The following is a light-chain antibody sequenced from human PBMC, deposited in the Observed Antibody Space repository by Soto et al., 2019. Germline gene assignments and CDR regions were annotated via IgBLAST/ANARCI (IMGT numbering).Light chain of an antibody. Sequence: QSALTQPASVSGSPGQSFTISCTGTSSDVGGYNYVSWYQQHPGKAPKLMIYEVSNRPSGVSNRFSGSKSGNTASLTISGLQAEDEADYYCSSYTSSSTHVVFGGRTKVTVL. CDR1: SSDVGGYNY. J-gene: IGLJ2*01. CDR3: SSYTSSSTHVV. V-gene: IGLV2-14*01. CDR2: EVS.